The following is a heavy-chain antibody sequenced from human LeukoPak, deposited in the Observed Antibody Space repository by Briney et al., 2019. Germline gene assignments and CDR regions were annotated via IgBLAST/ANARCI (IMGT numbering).Heavy chain of an antibody. D-gene: IGHD4-17*01. CDR3: VGFNYGDYPGDY. CDR1: GFTFSTYW. V-gene: IGHV3-74*01. J-gene: IGHJ4*02. CDR2: INSEGSIT. Sequence: PGGSLRLSCAASGFTFSTYWMHWVRQAPGEGLVWVSRINSEGSITGYADSVKGRFTISRDNAKKTLYLRMNSLRVEDTAVYYCVGFNYGDYPGDYWGQGTLVTVSS.